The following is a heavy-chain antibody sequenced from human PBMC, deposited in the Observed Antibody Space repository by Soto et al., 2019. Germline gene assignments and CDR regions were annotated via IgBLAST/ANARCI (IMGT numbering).Heavy chain of an antibody. J-gene: IGHJ4*02. CDR3: AKGASHAPFEK. CDR2: ISGSGDKT. V-gene: IGHV3-23*01. Sequence: EVHLLESGGDLVLPGGSLRLSCAASGFAFNDFAMTWVRQAPGKGPEWLSTISGSGDKTFQSDSVKGRFDISRDNSNSKMFLQMNSLRAEDTAIYYCAKGASHAPFEKWGRGALVTVSS. CDR1: GFAFNDFA.